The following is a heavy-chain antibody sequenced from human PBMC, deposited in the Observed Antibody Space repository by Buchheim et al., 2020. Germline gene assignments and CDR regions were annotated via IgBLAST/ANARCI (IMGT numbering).Heavy chain of an antibody. CDR3: ARERNHYDSSGYNPPDY. CDR2: INHSGST. Sequence: QVQRQQWGAGLLKPSETLSLTCSVNGGSFSGYYWSWIRQSPGKGLEWIGEINHSGSTNYNPSLKSRVTISVDMSKNQVSLKLNSVTAADTAVYYCARERNHYDSSGYNPPDYWGQGTL. J-gene: IGHJ4*02. D-gene: IGHD3-22*01. CDR1: GGSFSGYY. V-gene: IGHV4-34*01.